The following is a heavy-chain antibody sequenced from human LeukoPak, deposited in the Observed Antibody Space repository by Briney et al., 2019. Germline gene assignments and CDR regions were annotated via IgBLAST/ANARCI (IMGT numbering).Heavy chain of an antibody. Sequence: ASVKVSCKASGYTFTSYGISWVRQAPGQGLEWMGWISAYNGNTNYAQKLQGRVTMTTDTSTSTAYMELRSLRSDDTAVYYCARDAYSSGWYGGYYYYYYMDVWGKGTTVTISS. CDR1: GYTFTSYG. D-gene: IGHD6-19*01. J-gene: IGHJ6*03. CDR3: ARDAYSSGWYGGYYYYYYMDV. V-gene: IGHV1-18*01. CDR2: ISAYNGNT.